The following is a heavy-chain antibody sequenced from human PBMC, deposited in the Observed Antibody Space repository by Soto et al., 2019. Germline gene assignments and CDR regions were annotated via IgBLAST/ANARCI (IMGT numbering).Heavy chain of an antibody. CDR2: IYPRDSDT. D-gene: IGHD6-19*01. V-gene: IGHV5-51*01. CDR3: ARHHPLDSRVWFT. Sequence: PGESLKISCKVSGDSFTGFWIGWVRQMPGKGLEWLGSIYPRDSDTRYSPSFQGQVTISADKSLSTAYLQWNSLQASDTAIYYCARHHPLDSRVWFTWGQGTLVTVSS. J-gene: IGHJ4*02. CDR1: GDSFTGFW.